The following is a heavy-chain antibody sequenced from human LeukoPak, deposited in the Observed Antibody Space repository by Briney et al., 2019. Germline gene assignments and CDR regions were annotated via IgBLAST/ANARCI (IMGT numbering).Heavy chain of an antibody. D-gene: IGHD3-16*01. CDR2: INPNNGLT. J-gene: IGHJ4*02. CDR1: GYSFTGDF. V-gene: IGHV1-2*02. CDR3: ARAWGSLYYFDH. Sequence: GASVKVSCKASGYSFTGDFLHWVRQAPGQGLEWMGWINPNNGLTNYTQKFKGRVTMTRDTSSATGYMELNRLTSDDTAVFYCARAWGSLYYFDHWGQGTLVTVSS.